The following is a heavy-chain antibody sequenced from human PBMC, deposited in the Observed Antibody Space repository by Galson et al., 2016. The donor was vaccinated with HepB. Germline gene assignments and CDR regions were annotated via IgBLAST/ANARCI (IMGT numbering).Heavy chain of an antibody. CDR1: GGSISSGGYY. D-gene: IGHD3-22*01. Sequence: TLSLTCTVSGGSISSGGYYWTWIRQHPGKGLEWIGNIYYSGFSNYNPSLKSRVTISVDTSKRQLSLKLNSVTAADTAVYFCARGTPSHFYDSSGNLDYWGQGSLVTVSS. CDR2: IYYSGFS. V-gene: IGHV4-31*03. J-gene: IGHJ4*02. CDR3: ARGTPSHFYDSSGNLDY.